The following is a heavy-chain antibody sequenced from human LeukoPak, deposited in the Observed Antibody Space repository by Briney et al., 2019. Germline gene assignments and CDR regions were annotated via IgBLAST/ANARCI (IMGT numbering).Heavy chain of an antibody. Sequence: ASVKVSCKASGYTFTGHYMHWVRQAPGQGLEWMGRINPNSGGTNYAQKFQGRVTMTGDTSISTAYMELSRLRSDDTAVYYCARASRLTGYSSGWFLAFGYWGQGTLVTVSS. D-gene: IGHD6-19*01. CDR2: INPNSGGT. J-gene: IGHJ4*02. CDR3: ARASRLTGYSSGWFLAFGY. V-gene: IGHV1-2*06. CDR1: GYTFTGHY.